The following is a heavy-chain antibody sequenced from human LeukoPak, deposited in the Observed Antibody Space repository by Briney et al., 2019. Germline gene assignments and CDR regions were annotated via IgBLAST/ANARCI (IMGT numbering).Heavy chain of an antibody. J-gene: IGHJ4*02. Sequence: GGSLRLSCAASGFTFSSYEMNWVRQAPGKGLEWVSYISSSGSTIYYADSVKGRFTISRDNSKNTLYLQMNSLRAEDTAVYYCAKRLGSRGLDYWGQGTLGTVSS. CDR2: ISSSGSTI. D-gene: IGHD3-10*01. CDR3: AKRLGSRGLDY. CDR1: GFTFSSYE. V-gene: IGHV3-48*03.